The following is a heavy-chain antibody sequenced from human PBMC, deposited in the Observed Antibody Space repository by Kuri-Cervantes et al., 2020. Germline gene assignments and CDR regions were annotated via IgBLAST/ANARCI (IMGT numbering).Heavy chain of an antibody. CDR3: ARGRYDFWSGCFDI. V-gene: IGHV3-11*01. J-gene: IGHJ3*02. D-gene: IGHD3-3*01. CDR1: GFMFSDYN. CDR2: ISNGGGSAL. Sequence: GESLKISCAASGFMFSDYNMGLIRQAPGKGLEWLAYISNGGGSALYYADSVKGRFTISRDNAKNSLYLQMNSLRAEDTAVYYCARGRYDFWSGCFDIWGQGTMVTVSS.